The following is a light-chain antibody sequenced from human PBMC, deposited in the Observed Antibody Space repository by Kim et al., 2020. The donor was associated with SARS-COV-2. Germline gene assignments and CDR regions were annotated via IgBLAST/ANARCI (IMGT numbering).Light chain of an antibody. CDR2: END. V-gene: IGLV6-57*01. Sequence: NFMLAQPHSVSESPGKTVTISCTRSGGSIVSDYVKWFQQRPGSSPTTVIYENDQKPSGVPNRFSGSIDSSSNSASLTISGLTTEDEADYYCQSYDRTNVVFGGGTQLTVL. CDR1: GGSIVSDY. CDR3: QSYDRTNVV. J-gene: IGLJ3*02.